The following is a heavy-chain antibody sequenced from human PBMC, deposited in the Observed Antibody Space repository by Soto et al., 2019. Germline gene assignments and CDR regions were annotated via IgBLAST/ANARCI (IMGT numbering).Heavy chain of an antibody. J-gene: IGHJ4*02. Sequence: ASVKVSCKASGYTFTGYYMHWVRQAPGQGLEWMGWINPNSGGTNYAQKFQGWVTMTRDTSITTAYMELTSLRSDDTAVYFCARDSGYCTSTSCYYFDSWGQGSQVTVSS. CDR3: ARDSGYCTSTSCYYFDS. CDR2: INPNSGGT. V-gene: IGHV1-2*04. CDR1: GYTFTGYY. D-gene: IGHD2-2*01.